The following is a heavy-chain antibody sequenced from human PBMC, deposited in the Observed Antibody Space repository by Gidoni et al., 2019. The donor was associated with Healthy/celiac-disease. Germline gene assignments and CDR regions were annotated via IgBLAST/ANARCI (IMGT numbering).Heavy chain of an antibody. D-gene: IGHD6-13*01. V-gene: IGHV3-66*01. CDR2: IYSGGST. J-gene: IGHJ5*02. CDR3: ARDRWTQQLGGSRYDWFDP. CDR1: GFTVSSNY. Sequence: EVQLVESGGGLVQPGGSLRLSCAASGFTVSSNYMSWVRPAPGKGLEWVSGIYSGGSTYYADSVKGRFTSSRDNSKNTLYLQMNSLRAEDTAVYYCARDRWTQQLGGSRYDWFDPWGQGTLVTVSS.